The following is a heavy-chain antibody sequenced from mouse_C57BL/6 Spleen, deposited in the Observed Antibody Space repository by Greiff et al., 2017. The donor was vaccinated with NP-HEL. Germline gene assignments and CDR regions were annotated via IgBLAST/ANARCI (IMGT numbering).Heavy chain of an antibody. V-gene: IGHV1-53*01. J-gene: IGHJ4*01. D-gene: IGHD1-1*01. CDR1: GYTFTSYW. CDR3: ASSIGYYGSSPYAMDY. CDR2: INPSNGGT. Sequence: VQLQQSGTELVKPGASVKLSCKASGYTFTSYWMHWVKQRPGQGLEGIGNINPSNGGTNYNEKFKSKATLTVDKSSSTAYMQLSSLTSEDSAVYYCASSIGYYGSSPYAMDYWGQGTSVTVSS.